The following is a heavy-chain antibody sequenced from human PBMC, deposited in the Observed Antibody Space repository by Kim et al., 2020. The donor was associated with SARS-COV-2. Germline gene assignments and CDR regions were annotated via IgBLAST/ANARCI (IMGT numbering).Heavy chain of an antibody. CDR1: GFTFSSYG. V-gene: IGHV3-30*18. CDR3: AKDQKYYDFWSGYVSGLDDAENYYYNGMDV. J-gene: IGHJ6*02. CDR2: ISYDGSNK. Sequence: GGSLRLSCAASGFTFSSYGMHWVRQAPGKGLEWVAVISYDGSNKYYADSVKGRFTISRDNSKNTLYLQMNSLRAEDTAVYYCAKDQKYYDFWSGYVSGLDDAENYYYNGMDVWGQGATVTVSS. D-gene: IGHD3-3*01.